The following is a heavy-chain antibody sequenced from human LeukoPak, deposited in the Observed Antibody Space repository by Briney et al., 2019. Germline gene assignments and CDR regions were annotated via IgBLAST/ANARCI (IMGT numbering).Heavy chain of an antibody. Sequence: PSETLSLTCTVSGGSISSYYWSWIRQPAGKGLEWIGRIYTSGSTNYNPSFKSRVTISVETSKNEFSLKLRSVTAADTAVYYCARVTGYRIEDYFDYWGQGTLVTVSS. CDR1: GGSISSYY. V-gene: IGHV4-4*07. CDR3: ARVTGYRIEDYFDY. CDR2: IYTSGST. J-gene: IGHJ4*02. D-gene: IGHD6-13*01.